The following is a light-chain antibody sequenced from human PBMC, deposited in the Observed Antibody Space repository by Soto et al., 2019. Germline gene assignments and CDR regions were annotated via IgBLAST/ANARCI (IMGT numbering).Light chain of an antibody. J-gene: IGLJ1*01. CDR1: SGDIGSYNF. CDR3: TSFTPAYIHV. Sequence: QSVLTQPASVSGSPGQSITISCSGTSGDIGSYNFVSWYQQHPGKAPKLMIFDVSNRPSGVSNRFSGSKSGNTASLTISGLQAEDEADYYCTSFTPAYIHVIGTGTKVTV. CDR2: DVS. V-gene: IGLV2-14*03.